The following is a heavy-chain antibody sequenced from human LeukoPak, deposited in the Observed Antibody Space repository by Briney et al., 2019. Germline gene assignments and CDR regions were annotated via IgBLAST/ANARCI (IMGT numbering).Heavy chain of an antibody. CDR1: GGSISPYF. CDR3: GRIGQKGLGGYDVDY. Sequence: PSETLSLTCTVSGGSISPYFWSWIRQPPGKGLEWIGYIYYTGSTKYNPSLESRVTISVDTSKNQFSLKLSSVTAADTAVYYCGRIGQKGLGGYDVDYWGQGTLVTVSS. V-gene: IGHV4-59*01. D-gene: IGHD5-12*01. J-gene: IGHJ4*02. CDR2: IYYTGST.